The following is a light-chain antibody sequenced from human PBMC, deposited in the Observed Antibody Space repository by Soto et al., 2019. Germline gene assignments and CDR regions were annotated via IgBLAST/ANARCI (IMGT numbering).Light chain of an antibody. CDR2: GNN. Sequence: QAVVTQPPSVSGAPGQRVTISCTGSTSNIGAGYDVHWYQQLPGTAPKLLIYGNNNRPSGVTDRFSGSKSGTSASLAITGLQAEDEADYYCQSYDSSLSGWVFGGGTQLTVL. CDR1: TSNIGAGYD. J-gene: IGLJ3*02. V-gene: IGLV1-40*01. CDR3: QSYDSSLSGWV.